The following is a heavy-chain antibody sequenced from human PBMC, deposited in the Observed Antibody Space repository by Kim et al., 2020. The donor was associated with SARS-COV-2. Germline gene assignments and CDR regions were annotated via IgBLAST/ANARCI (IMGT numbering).Heavy chain of an antibody. J-gene: IGHJ4*02. CDR1: GFPFGTYG. CDR3: ASVSTNSAASIGH. V-gene: IGHV3-21*06. D-gene: IGHD6-13*01. Sequence: GGSLRLSCAASGFPFGTYGMNWVRQAPGKGLEWVSSISGSSGIIYYADSVKGRFTISRDNSKNSLYLQMNSLRVDDTAVYYCASVSTNSAASIGHWGQGT. CDR2: ISGSSGII.